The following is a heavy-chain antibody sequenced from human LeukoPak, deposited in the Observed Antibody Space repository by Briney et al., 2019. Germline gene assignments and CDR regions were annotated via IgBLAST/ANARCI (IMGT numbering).Heavy chain of an antibody. CDR2: IWYDGSNK. J-gene: IGHJ6*02. V-gene: IGHV3-33*01. CDR1: GFTFSSYG. Sequence: GGSLRLSCAASGFTFSSYGMHWVRQAPGKGLEWVAVIWYDGSNKYYADSVKGRFTISRDNAKNSLYLQMNSLRAEDTAVYYCARAPHYSNYGPYYYGMDVWGQGTTVTVSS. CDR3: ARAPHYSNYGPYYYGMDV. D-gene: IGHD4-11*01.